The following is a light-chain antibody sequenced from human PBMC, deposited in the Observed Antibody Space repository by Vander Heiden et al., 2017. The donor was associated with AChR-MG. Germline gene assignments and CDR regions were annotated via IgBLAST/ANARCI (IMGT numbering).Light chain of an antibody. Sequence: DIQMTQSPSSLSASVGDRVTITCRASQSISSYLNWYQQKPGKAPKLLSYAASSLQSGVPSRFSGSGSGTDFTLTISSLQPEDFATYYCQQSYSTPPFGQGTKLEIK. CDR3: QQSYSTPP. CDR1: QSISSY. V-gene: IGKV1-39*01. J-gene: IGKJ2*01. CDR2: AAS.